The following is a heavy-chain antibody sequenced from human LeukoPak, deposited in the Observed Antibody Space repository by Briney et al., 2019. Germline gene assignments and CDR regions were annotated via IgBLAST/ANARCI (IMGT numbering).Heavy chain of an antibody. CDR1: GFTASSNY. CDR2: ILGGAGST. CDR3: AHGSMYQLDY. Sequence: GESLRLSCAASGFTASSNYMSWVRQAPGKGLEWVSGILGGAGSTYYADSVKGRFTISRDNSKNTLYLQMNSLRAEDTAVYYCAHGSMYQLDYWGQGTLVTVSS. D-gene: IGHD2-2*01. J-gene: IGHJ4*02. V-gene: IGHV3-23*01.